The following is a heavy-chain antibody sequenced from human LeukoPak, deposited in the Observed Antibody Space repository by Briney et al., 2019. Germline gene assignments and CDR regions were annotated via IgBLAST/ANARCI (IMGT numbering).Heavy chain of an antibody. CDR3: ARGVSNTRGDWLDP. D-gene: IGHD6-13*01. CDR1: GDSVSSNSAA. J-gene: IGHJ5*02. V-gene: IGHV6-1*01. Sequence: SQTLSLTCALYGDSVSSNSAAWNWIRQSPSRGLEWLGRTYYRSKWYNDYALSVRSRTTINPDTSKNQFSLQLRSVTPEDTAVYYCARGVSNTRGDWLDPWGQGTLVTVSS. CDR2: TYYRSKWYN.